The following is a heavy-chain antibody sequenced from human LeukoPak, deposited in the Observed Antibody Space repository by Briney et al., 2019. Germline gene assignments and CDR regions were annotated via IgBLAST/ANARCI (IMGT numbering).Heavy chain of an antibody. J-gene: IGHJ3*02. CDR3: VRDSGGRRHPTYDAFDI. D-gene: IGHD1-1*01. CDR1: GGSISSYY. V-gene: IGHV4-4*07. Sequence: KPSETLSLTCTVSGGSISSYYWSWIRQPAGKGLEWIGRIYTSGSTNYNPSLKSRVTMSVDTSKNQFSLKLSSVTAADTAVYYCVRDSGGRRHPTYDAFDIWGQGTMVTVSS. CDR2: IYTSGST.